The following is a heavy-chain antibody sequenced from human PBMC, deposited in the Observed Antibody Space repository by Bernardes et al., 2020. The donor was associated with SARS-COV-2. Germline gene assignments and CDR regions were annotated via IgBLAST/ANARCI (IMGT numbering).Heavy chain of an antibody. CDR1: GYTLTELS. Sequence: ASVKVSCKVSGYTLTELSMHWVRQAPGKGLEWMGGFDPDDGGTIYAQKFQGRVTMTEDTSTDTAYMELSSLRSEDTAVYYCATFFAVAGGRNWFDPWGQGNLVTVSS. CDR3: ATFFAVAGGRNWFDP. CDR2: FDPDDGGT. D-gene: IGHD6-19*01. J-gene: IGHJ5*02. V-gene: IGHV1-24*01.